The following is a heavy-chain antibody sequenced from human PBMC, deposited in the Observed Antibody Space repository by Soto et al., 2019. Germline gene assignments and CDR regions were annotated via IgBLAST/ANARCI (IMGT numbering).Heavy chain of an antibody. CDR1: GFTFSSYS. CDR2: ISSSSSTI. D-gene: IGHD5-12*01. Sequence: GGSLRLSCAASGFTFSSYSMNWVRQAPGKGLEWVSYISSSSSTIYYADSVKGRFTISRDNAKNSLYLQMNSLRAEDTAVYYCARDVVLVRRDGYNSGWFDPWGQGTLVTVSS. V-gene: IGHV3-48*04. J-gene: IGHJ5*02. CDR3: ARDVVLVRRDGYNSGWFDP.